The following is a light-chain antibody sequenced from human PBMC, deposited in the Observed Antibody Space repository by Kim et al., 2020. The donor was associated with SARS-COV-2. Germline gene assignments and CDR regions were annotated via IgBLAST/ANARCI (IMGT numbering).Light chain of an antibody. CDR2: GAS. J-gene: IGKJ1*01. CDR1: QSVGSDY. V-gene: IGKV3-20*01. Sequence: PGEIAALSCRASQSVGSDYLAWYQQKPGQAPRLLIYGASSRATGTPVRFRGSGSGTDFTLTITRLEPEDFAVYYCQHYGSSPPWTFGQGTKVDIK. CDR3: QHYGSSPPWT.